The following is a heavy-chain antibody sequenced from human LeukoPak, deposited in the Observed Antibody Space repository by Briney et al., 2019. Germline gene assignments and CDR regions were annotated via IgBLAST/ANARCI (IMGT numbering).Heavy chain of an antibody. D-gene: IGHD6-13*01. CDR1: GGSISSYY. J-gene: IGHJ4*02. CDR3: AVKAWGSQQLVGSYFDY. CDR2: IYTSGST. Sequence: SETLSLTCTVSGGSISSYYWSWIRQPAGKGLEWIGRIYTSGSTNYNPSLKSRVTMSVDTSKNQFSLKLSSVTAADTAVYYCAVKAWGSQQLVGSYFDYWGQGTLVTVSS. V-gene: IGHV4-4*07.